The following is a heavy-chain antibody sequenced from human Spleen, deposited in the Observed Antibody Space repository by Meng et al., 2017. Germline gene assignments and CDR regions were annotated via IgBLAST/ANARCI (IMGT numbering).Heavy chain of an antibody. V-gene: IGHV4-39*07. J-gene: IGHJ4*02. CDR3: AGAGIGEGIN. CDR1: GGSISSSSYY. CDR2: IYYSGST. Sequence: SETLSLTCTVSGGSISSSSYYWGWIRQPPGKGLEWIGSIYYSGSTYYNPSLKSRVTISVDTSKNQFSLKPGTVTAADAAVYYCAGAGIGEGINWGQGTLVTVSS. D-gene: IGHD3-10*01.